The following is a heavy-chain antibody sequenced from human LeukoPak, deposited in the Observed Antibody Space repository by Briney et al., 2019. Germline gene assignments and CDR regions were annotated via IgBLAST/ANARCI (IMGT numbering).Heavy chain of an antibody. D-gene: IGHD3-22*01. Sequence: PGGSLRLSCAASGFTSSSYAMSWVRQAPGKGLEWVSAISGSGGSTYYADSVKGRFTISRDNSKNTLYLQMNSLRAEDTAVYYCAKTGLWSMIVGNFDYWGQGTLVTVSS. V-gene: IGHV3-23*01. CDR1: GFTSSSYA. CDR2: ISGSGGST. CDR3: AKTGLWSMIVGNFDY. J-gene: IGHJ4*02.